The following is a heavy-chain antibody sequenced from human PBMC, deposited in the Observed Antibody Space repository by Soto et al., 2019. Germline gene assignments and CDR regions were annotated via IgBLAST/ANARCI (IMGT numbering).Heavy chain of an antibody. Sequence: GSLRLSCAASGSTFSSYAMSWVRQAPGKGLEWVSVISGSGVSTYYADSVKGRFTISRDKSKNTLYLQMNSLRAEDTAVYFCAKDMEMTGSCTNGLCWTLDYWGPGTLVTVSS. CDR2: ISGSGVST. CDR3: AKDMEMTGSCTNGLCWTLDY. CDR1: GSTFSSYA. D-gene: IGHD2-8*01. V-gene: IGHV3-23*01. J-gene: IGHJ4*02.